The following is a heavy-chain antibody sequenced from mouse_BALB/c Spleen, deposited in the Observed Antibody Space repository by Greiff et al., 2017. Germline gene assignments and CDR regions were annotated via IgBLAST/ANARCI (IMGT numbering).Heavy chain of an antibody. CDR2: ISSGGSYT. J-gene: IGHJ3*01. V-gene: IGHV5-9-4*01. CDR1: GFTFSSYA. Sequence: EVNVVESGGGLVKPGGSLKLSCAASGFTFSSYAMSWVRQSPEKRLEWVAEISSGGSYTYYPDTVTGRFTISRDNAKNTLYLEMSSLRSEDTAMYYCARDWERIYWGQGTLVTVSA. CDR3: ARDWERIY. D-gene: IGHD4-1*01.